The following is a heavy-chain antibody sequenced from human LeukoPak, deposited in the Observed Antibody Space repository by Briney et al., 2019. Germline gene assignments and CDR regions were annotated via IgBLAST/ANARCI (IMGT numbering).Heavy chain of an antibody. CDR1: GFTFSNYW. CDR2: IKFDGSDK. D-gene: IGHD2-2*01. Sequence: GGSLRLSCAVSGFTFSNYWMSWVRQAPGKGLECVANIKFDGSDKFYVDSVKGRFTISRDNAKNLLYLQMNSLRAEDTAVYYCARDGAPDAHCSSTSCAIRWSQGTLVTVSS. CDR3: ARDGAPDAHCSSTSCAIR. V-gene: IGHV3-7*01. J-gene: IGHJ4*02.